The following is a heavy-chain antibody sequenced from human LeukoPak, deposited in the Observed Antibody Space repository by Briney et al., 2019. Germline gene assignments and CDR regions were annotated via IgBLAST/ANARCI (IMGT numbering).Heavy chain of an antibody. J-gene: IGHJ4*02. CDR1: GFTFSTYG. D-gene: IGHD6-13*01. CDR3: AKAGAAAGTKWYFDY. CDR2: ISFDGSNE. Sequence: GGSLRLSCAASGFTFSTYGMHWVRQAPGKGLEWVAVISFDGSNEYYADSVKGRFTISRDNSKDTVYLQMNSLRAEDTAVYYCAKAGAAAGTKWYFDYWGQGSLVTVSS. V-gene: IGHV3-30*18.